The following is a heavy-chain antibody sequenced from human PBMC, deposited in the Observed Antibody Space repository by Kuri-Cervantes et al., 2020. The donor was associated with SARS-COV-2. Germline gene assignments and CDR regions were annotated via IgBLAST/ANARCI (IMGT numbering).Heavy chain of an antibody. CDR2: ISYDGSNK. Sequence: SLMISCAASGFTFSSYAMHWVRQAPGKGLEWVAVISYDGSNKYYADSVKGRFTISRDNSKNTLYLQMNSLRAEDTAVYYCARDGGATAVTYYYYSLDFWGQGTTVTVSS. J-gene: IGHJ6*02. D-gene: IGHD6-13*01. CDR3: ARDGGATAVTYYYYSLDF. CDR1: GFTFSSYA. V-gene: IGHV3-30-3*01.